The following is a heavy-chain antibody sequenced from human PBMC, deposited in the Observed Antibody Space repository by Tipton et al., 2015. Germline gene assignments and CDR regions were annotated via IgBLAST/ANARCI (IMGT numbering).Heavy chain of an antibody. CDR2: INHSGST. Sequence: LRLSCAVYGGSFSGYYWSWIRQPPGKGLEWIGEINHSGSTNYNPSLKSRVTISVDTSKNQFSLKLSSVTAADTAVYYCVRDIVLGSGSYYDWGQGTLVTVSS. J-gene: IGHJ4*02. V-gene: IGHV4-34*01. D-gene: IGHD3-10*01. CDR3: VRDIVLGSGSYYD. CDR1: GGSFSGYY.